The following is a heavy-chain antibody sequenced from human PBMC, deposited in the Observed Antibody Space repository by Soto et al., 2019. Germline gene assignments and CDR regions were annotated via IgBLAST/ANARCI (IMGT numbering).Heavy chain of an antibody. CDR2: IYYSGGN. CDR3: ARRYGGNLDY. CDR1: GGSISSYY. J-gene: IGHJ4*02. D-gene: IGHD1-26*01. V-gene: IGHV4-59*08. Sequence: QVQLQESGPGLVKPSETLSLTCTVSGGSISSYYWSWIRQHPGKGLEWIGYIYYSGGNNYKHSLKSRLTISVDSPKNHVSLKLSSVTASYTAVYYCARRYGGNLDYWAQGTLVTVSS.